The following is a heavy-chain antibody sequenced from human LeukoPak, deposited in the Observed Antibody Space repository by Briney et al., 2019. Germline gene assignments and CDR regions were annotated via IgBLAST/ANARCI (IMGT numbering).Heavy chain of an antibody. CDR1: GFTVSSNY. V-gene: IGHV3-66*01. D-gene: IGHD3-10*01. CDR3: ARYYYGSGSPDY. CDR2: IYSGGST. Sequence: GGSLRLSCAASGFTVSSNYMSWVRQAPGKGLEWVSVIYSGGSTYYADSVKGRFTISRDNAKNTLYLQMNSLRAEDTAVYYCARYYYGSGSPDYWGQGTLVTVSS. J-gene: IGHJ4*02.